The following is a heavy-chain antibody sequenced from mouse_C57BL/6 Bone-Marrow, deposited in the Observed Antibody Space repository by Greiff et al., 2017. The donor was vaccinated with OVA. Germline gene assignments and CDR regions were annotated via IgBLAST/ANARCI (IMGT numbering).Heavy chain of an antibody. D-gene: IGHD1-1*01. CDR3: ARGTVFTTVVATGYCDV. V-gene: IGHV1-39*01. J-gene: IGHJ1*03. Sequence: EVQLQQSGPELVKPGASVKISCKASGYSFTDYNMNWVKQSNGKSLEWIGVINPNYGTTSYNQKFKGKATLTVDQSSSPAYMQLNSLTSEDSAVYYCARGTVFTTVVATGYCDVWGTGTTVTVSS. CDR2: INPNYGTT. CDR1: GYSFTDYN.